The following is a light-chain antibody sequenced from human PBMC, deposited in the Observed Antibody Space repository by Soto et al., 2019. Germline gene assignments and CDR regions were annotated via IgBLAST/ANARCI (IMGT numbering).Light chain of an antibody. CDR3: SSYAGSDNPYV. Sequence: QXALTPPPSASGXPGQSVPISCTGTSGDVVGYDYVSWYQQHPCKAPKLMIYEVTKRPLVVPDRFSGSKSGNTASLTVSGLKAEDEADYYCSSYAGSDNPYVFGTGTKVTV. J-gene: IGLJ1*01. CDR2: EVT. V-gene: IGLV2-8*01. CDR1: SGDVVGYDY.